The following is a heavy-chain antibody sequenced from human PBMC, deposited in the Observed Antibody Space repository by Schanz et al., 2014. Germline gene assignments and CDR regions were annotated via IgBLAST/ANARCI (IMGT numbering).Heavy chain of an antibody. V-gene: IGHV3-21*01. D-gene: IGHD6-13*01. J-gene: IGHJ6*02. Sequence: EVQLVESGGGLVKPGGSLRLSCAASGFTFSSYSMNWVRQAPGKGLEWVSSISSSSGYIYYAGSVKGRFTISRDNAKNALYLQMNSLRAEDTAVYCCAREEGWGIAAAGPTLNYCGMDVWGQGTTVTVSS. CDR3: AREEGWGIAAAGPTLNYCGMDV. CDR2: ISSSSGYI. CDR1: GFTFSSYS.